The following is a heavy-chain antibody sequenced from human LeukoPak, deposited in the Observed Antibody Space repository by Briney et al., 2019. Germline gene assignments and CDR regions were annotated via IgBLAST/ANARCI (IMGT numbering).Heavy chain of an antibody. D-gene: IGHD3-22*01. CDR3: ARDVGGYYYYDSSGYLGYFDY. CDR2: ISSSSSYI. J-gene: IGHJ4*02. Sequence: GGSLRLSCAASGFTFSIYSMNWVRQAPGKGLEWVSSISSSSSYIYYADSVKGRFTISRDNAKNSLYLQMNSLRAEDTAVYYCARDVGGYYYYDSSGYLGYFDYWGQGTLVTVSS. V-gene: IGHV3-21*01. CDR1: GFTFSIYS.